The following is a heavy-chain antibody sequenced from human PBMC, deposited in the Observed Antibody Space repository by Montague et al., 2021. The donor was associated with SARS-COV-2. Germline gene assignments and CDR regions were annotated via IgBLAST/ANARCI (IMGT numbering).Heavy chain of an antibody. D-gene: IGHD6-19*01. CDR2: IFYSAST. CDR1: GASISSYY. V-gene: IGHV4-59*12. J-gene: IGHJ3*02. Sequence: SETLSLTCSVSGASISSYYWSWIRQAPGKGLEWIGYIFYSASTNYNPSLKSRFTLSVDTSKNQFSLKLSSVTAADTAVYYCARGSGWMGNAFDIWGQGTMVTVSS. CDR3: ARGSGWMGNAFDI.